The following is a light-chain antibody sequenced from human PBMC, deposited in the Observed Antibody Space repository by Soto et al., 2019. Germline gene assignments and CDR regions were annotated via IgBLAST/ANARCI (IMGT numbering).Light chain of an antibody. CDR2: WAS. Sequence: DIVMTQSPESLALSLGERATINCRSSQNLLYSSNNKIYLSWYQQKRGQPPRLLFYWASTRESGVPEPFSTSASGTDFTLTISSLQAEDVAVYYCQQYYTAWTFGQGTRVEL. CDR3: QQYYTAWT. V-gene: IGKV4-1*01. J-gene: IGKJ1*01. CDR1: QNLLYSSNNKIY.